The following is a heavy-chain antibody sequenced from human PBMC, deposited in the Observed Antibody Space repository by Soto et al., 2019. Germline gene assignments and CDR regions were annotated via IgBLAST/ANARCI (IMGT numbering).Heavy chain of an antibody. J-gene: IGHJ6*02. CDR3: AREGYCSSTSCYTNQYYYYGMDV. CDR1: GYTFTGYY. D-gene: IGHD2-2*02. Sequence: ASVKVSCKASGYTFTGYYMHWVRQAPGRGLEWMGWINPNSGGTNYAQKFQGWVTMTRDTSISTAYMELSRLRSDDAAVYYCAREGYCSSTSCYTNQYYYYGMDVWGQGTTVTVSS. CDR2: INPNSGGT. V-gene: IGHV1-2*04.